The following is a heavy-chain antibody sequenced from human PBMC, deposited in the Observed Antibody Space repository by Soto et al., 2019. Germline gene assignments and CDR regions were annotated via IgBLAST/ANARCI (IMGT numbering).Heavy chain of an antibody. J-gene: IGHJ3*02. V-gene: IGHV1-58*01. CDR3: AAVEDSSSSDAFDI. D-gene: IGHD6-6*01. Sequence: ASVKVSCKASGFTFTSSAVQWVRQARGQRLEWIGWIVVGSGNTNYAQKFQERVTITRDMSTSTAYMELSSLRSEDTAVYYCAAVEDSSSSDAFDIWGQGTMVTVSS. CDR2: IVVGSGNT. CDR1: GFTFTSSA.